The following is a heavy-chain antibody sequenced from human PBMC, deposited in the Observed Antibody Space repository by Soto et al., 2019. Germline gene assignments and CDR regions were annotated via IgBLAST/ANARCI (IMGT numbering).Heavy chain of an antibody. CDR3: ASPRGRFSIAAAGTEAALDI. J-gene: IGHJ3*02. CDR1: GYTFTSYG. V-gene: IGHV1-18*01. CDR2: ISAYNGNT. Sequence: GASVKVSCKASGYTFTSYGISWVRQAPGQGLEWMGWISAYNGNTNYAQKLQGRVTMTTDTSTSTAYMELRSLRSDDTAVYYCASPRGRFSIAAAGTEAALDIWGQGTMVTVSS. D-gene: IGHD6-13*01.